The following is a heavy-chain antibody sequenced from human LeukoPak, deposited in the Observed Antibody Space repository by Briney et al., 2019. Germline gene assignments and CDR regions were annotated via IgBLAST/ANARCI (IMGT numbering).Heavy chain of an antibody. CDR3: AKKGQADDGGKPD. J-gene: IGHJ4*02. V-gene: IGHV3-23*01. CDR2: ISGSGATT. Sequence: GGFLRLSCAASGFTFSSYAMSWVRQAPGKGLEWVSGISGSGATTYYADAVKGRFTISRDNSKNTLYLQMNNLRVDDTAVYYCAKKGQADDGGKPDWGQGTLVTVSS. CDR1: GFTFSSYA.